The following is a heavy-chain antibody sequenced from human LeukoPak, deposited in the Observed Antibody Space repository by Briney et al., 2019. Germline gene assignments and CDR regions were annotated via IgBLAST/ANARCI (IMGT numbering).Heavy chain of an antibody. CDR1: GYSFTSYW. J-gene: IGHJ5*02. Sequence: NRGESLKISCKGSGYSFTSYWIGWVRQMPGKGLEWMGLIYPDDSDTKYSPSFQGQVTISADKSIRTAYLQWSSLKASDTAMYYCARQGSSRFDPWGQGTLVTVSS. V-gene: IGHV5-51*01. CDR2: IYPDDSDT. D-gene: IGHD6-13*01. CDR3: ARQGSSRFDP.